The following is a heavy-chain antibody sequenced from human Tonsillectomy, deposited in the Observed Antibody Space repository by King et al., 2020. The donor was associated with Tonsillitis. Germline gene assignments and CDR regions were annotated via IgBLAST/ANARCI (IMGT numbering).Heavy chain of an antibody. V-gene: IGHV3-15*01. CDR3: TTYDYGTTYYYYGMDV. D-gene: IGHD4-17*01. CDR1: GFTFSNAW. J-gene: IGHJ6*02. CDR2: IKSKTDGGTT. Sequence: VQLVESGGGLVKPGGSLRLSCAASGFTFSNAWMSWVRQAPGKGLEWVGRIKSKTDGGTTDYAAPVKGRFTISRDDSKNTLYLQMSSLKSEDTAVYYCTTYDYGTTYYYYGMDVWGQGTTVTVSS.